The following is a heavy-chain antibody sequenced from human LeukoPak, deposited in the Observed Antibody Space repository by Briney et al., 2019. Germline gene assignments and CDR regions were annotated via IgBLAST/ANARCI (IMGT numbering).Heavy chain of an antibody. D-gene: IGHD5-18*01. V-gene: IGHV4-59*01. CDR1: GGSISSYY. J-gene: IGHJ6*03. Sequence: SETLSLTCTVSGGSISSYYWSWIRQPPGKGLEWIGYIYYSGSTNYNPSLKSRVTISVDTSKNQFSLKLSSVTAADTAVYYCARGTGGYRASYYYYYYMDVWGNGTTVTISS. CDR3: ARGTGGYRASYYYYYYMDV. CDR2: IYYSGST.